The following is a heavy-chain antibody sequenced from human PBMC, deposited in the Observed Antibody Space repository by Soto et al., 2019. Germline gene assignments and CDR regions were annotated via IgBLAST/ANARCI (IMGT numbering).Heavy chain of an antibody. CDR3: ARRRADSSSYRPFDY. CDR1: GGSISRGGYY. CDR2: IYYSGCT. J-gene: IGHJ4*02. D-gene: IGHD6-6*01. V-gene: IGHV4-31*03. Sequence: QVQLQESGPGLVKPSQTLSFTCTVSGGSISRGGYYWSWIRQHPGKGLEWIGYIYYSGCTYYNPSLKSRVTISIDTSKNQFSLKLSSVTAADTAVYYCARRRADSSSYRPFDYWGQGTLVTVSS.